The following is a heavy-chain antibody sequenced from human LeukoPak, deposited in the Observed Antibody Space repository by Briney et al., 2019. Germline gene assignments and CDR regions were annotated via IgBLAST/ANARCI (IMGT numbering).Heavy chain of an antibody. D-gene: IGHD5-18*01. Sequence: PSETLSLTCTVSGGSISSYYWSWIRQPPEKGLEWIGYIYYSGSTNYNPSLKSRVTISVDTSKNQFSLKLSSVTAADTAVYYCARVGRIQLWASFDYWGQGTLVTVSS. CDR2: IYYSGST. CDR3: ARVGRIQLWASFDY. V-gene: IGHV4-59*01. J-gene: IGHJ4*02. CDR1: GGSISSYY.